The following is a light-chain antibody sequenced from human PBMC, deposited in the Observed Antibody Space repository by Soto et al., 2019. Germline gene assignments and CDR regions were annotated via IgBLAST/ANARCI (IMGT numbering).Light chain of an antibody. Sequence: DIQMTQFPPTLSASIGDRVTITCRASQTISSSLAWYQQKPGKAPKLLIYKASTLETGVQSRFRGSGSGTEFTLTISSLQHDALATYYCQQYDSYSPYTFGQGTRLELK. CDR2: KAS. V-gene: IGKV1-5*03. J-gene: IGKJ2*01. CDR1: QTISSS. CDR3: QQYDSYSPYT.